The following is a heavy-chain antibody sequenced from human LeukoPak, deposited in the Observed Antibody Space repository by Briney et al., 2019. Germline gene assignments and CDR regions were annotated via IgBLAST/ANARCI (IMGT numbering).Heavy chain of an antibody. D-gene: IGHD2-15*01. CDR1: GGSISSSSYY. CDR2: IYYSGST. CDR3: ASPPAPYCSGGSCYVDY. Sequence: SETLSLTCTVSGGSISSSSYYWGWIRQPPGKGLEWLGSIYYSGSTYYNPSLKSRVTISVDTSKNQFSLKLSSVTAADTAVYYCASPPAPYCSGGSCYVDYWGQGTLVTVSS. V-gene: IGHV4-39*01. J-gene: IGHJ4*02.